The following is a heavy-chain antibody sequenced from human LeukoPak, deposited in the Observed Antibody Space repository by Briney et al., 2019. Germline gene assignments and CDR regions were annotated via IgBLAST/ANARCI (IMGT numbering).Heavy chain of an antibody. CDR1: GFTVSSNY. V-gene: IGHV3-66*01. CDR3: AREGRSSPSAADYGMDV. J-gene: IGHJ6*02. CDR2: IYSGGST. Sequence: GGSLRLSCAASGFTVSSNYMSWVRQAPGKGLEWVSVIYSGGSTYYADSVKDRFTISRDNSKNTLYLQMNSLRAEDTAVYYCAREGRSSPSAADYGMDVWGQGTTVTVSS. D-gene: IGHD2-15*01.